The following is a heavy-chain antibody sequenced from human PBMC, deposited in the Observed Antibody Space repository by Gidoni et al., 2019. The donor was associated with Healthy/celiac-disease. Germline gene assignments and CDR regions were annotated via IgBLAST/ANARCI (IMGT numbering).Heavy chain of an antibody. CDR3: ARGHSGSYLRRLDAFDI. CDR2: INHSGST. J-gene: IGHJ3*02. D-gene: IGHD1-26*01. V-gene: IGHV4-34*01. Sequence: QVQLQQWGAGLLKPSETLSLTCAVYGGSFSGYYWSWIRQPPGKGLEWIGEINHSGSTNYNPSLKSRVTISVDTSKNQFSLKLSSVTAADTAVYYCARGHSGSYLRRLDAFDIWGQGTMVTVS. CDR1: GGSFSGYY.